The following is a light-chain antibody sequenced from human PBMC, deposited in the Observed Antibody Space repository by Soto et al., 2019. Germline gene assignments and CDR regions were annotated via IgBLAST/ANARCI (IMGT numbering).Light chain of an antibody. CDR2: AAS. CDR3: QHYNSYSEA. Sequence: IQLTQSPSSLSASVGDIVTITCRASQGISSYLAWYQQKPGKAPKLLIYAASTLQSGVPSRFSGSGSGTEFTLTISSLQPDDFATYYCQHYNSYSEAFGQGTKVDIK. CDR1: QGISSY. J-gene: IGKJ1*01. V-gene: IGKV1-9*01.